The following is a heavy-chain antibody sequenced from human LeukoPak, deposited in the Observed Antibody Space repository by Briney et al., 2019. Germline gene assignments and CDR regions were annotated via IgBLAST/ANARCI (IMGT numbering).Heavy chain of an antibody. D-gene: IGHD1-26*01. CDR3: ARIVELLVVFDY. CDR1: GGSISSSSYY. CDR2: IHYSGST. J-gene: IGHJ4*02. V-gene: IGHV4-39*07. Sequence: PSETLSLTCTVSGGSISSSSYYWGWIRQPPGKGLEWIGSIHYSGSTYYNPSLKSRVTISVDTSKNQFSLKLSSVTAADTAVYYCARIVELLVVFDYWGQGTLVTVSS.